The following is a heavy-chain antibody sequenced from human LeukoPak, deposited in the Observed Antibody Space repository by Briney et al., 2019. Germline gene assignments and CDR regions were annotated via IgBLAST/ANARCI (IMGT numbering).Heavy chain of an antibody. D-gene: IGHD3-9*01. CDR1: GFTFSSYG. V-gene: IGHV3-30*02. CDR3: AKENYDIMTGYPTPYYFDY. Sequence: GGSLRLSCAASGFTFSSYGMHWVRQAPGKGLEWVAFIRYDGSNKYYADSVKGRFTISRDNSKNTLYLQMNSLRAEDTAVYYCAKENYDIMTGYPTPYYFDYWGQGTLVTVSS. CDR2: IRYDGSNK. J-gene: IGHJ4*02.